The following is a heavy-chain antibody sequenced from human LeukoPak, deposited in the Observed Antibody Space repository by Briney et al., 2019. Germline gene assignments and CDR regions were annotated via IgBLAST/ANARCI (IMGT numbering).Heavy chain of an antibody. CDR1: GYTFTGYY. D-gene: IGHD3-10*01. V-gene: IGHV1-2*02. J-gene: IGHJ4*02. CDR2: INPNSGGT. Sequence: ASVKVSCTASGYTFTGYYMHWVRQAPGQGLEWMGWINPNSGGTNYAQKFQGRVTMTRDTSISTAYMELSRLRSDDTAVYYCAVLWFGELLSPFDYWGQGTLVTVSS. CDR3: AVLWFGELLSPFDY.